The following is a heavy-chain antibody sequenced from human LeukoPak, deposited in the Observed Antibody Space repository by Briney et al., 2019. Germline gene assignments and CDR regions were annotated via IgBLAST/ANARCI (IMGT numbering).Heavy chain of an antibody. Sequence: ASVKVSCKASGYTFTDYYLNWVRQAPGQGPEWMGWINPNSGATNYAQKFQGRVTMTSDTSSSTAYMELSRLTFDDTAVYYCARDDFSNKNYQLDYWGQGTLVTVSS. J-gene: IGHJ4*02. CDR2: INPNSGAT. CDR1: GYTFTDYY. D-gene: IGHD3-3*01. V-gene: IGHV1-2*02. CDR3: ARDDFSNKNYQLDY.